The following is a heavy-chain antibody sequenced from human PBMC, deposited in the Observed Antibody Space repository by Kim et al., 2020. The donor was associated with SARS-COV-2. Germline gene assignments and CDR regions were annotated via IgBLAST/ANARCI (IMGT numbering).Heavy chain of an antibody. V-gene: IGHV3-48*02. CDR3: ARDLGSGNYYMVYFDY. D-gene: IGHD3-10*01. CDR2: ISSSSSSI. Sequence: GGSLRLSCAASGFTFSRYSMNWVRQAPGKGPEWVSYISSSSSSIEYADYVKGRFIISRDNDKNSLYLQMNSLRDEDTAVYYCARDLGSGNYYMVYFDYWGQGSLVTVSS. J-gene: IGHJ4*02. CDR1: GFTFSRYS.